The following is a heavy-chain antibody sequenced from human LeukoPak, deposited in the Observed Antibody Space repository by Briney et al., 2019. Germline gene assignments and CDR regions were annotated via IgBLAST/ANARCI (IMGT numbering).Heavy chain of an antibody. CDR3: AGGLDILTGHGSYYFDY. V-gene: IGHV1-69*06. CDR1: GGTFSSYA. J-gene: IGHJ4*02. Sequence: ASVKVSCKASGGTFSSYAISWVRQAPGQGLEWMGGIIPIFGTANYAQKFQGRVTITADKSTSTAYMELSSPRSEDTAVYYCAGGLDILTGHGSYYFDYWGQGTLVTVSS. D-gene: IGHD3-9*01. CDR2: IIPIFGTA.